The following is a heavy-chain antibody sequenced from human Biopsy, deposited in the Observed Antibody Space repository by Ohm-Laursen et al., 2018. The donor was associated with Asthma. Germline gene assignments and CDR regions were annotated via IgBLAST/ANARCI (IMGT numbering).Heavy chain of an antibody. Sequence: SLRLSCAASGFSFSNFAIHWVRQAPGKGLEWVGVISKDASTQDYADSVKGRFTMARDNSKNTLGLQMNSLREEDTAVYYCVRDGTDNAFDIWGQGTVVSVSS. CDR2: ISKDASTQ. D-gene: IGHD1-1*01. CDR1: GFSFSNFA. J-gene: IGHJ3*02. CDR3: VRDGTDNAFDI. V-gene: IGHV3-30*16.